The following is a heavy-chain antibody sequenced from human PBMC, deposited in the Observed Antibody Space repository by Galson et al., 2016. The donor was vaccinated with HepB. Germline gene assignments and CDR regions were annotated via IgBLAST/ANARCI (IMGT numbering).Heavy chain of an antibody. D-gene: IGHD1-26*01. J-gene: IGHJ1*01. V-gene: IGHV3-7*03. Sequence: SLRLSCAAAGFIFSKFWLSWVRPAPGKGLEWVANIKADGTGTYYVDSVKGRFTISSDNVKNSLFLQMKNLRAGDTAVYYCATYGDEPGGSLRQWGRGTLVAVSS. CDR2: IKADGTGT. CDR1: GFIFSKFW. CDR3: ATYGDEPGGSLRQ.